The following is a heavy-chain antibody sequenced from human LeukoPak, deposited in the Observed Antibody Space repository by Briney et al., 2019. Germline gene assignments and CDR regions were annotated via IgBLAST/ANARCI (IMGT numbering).Heavy chain of an antibody. CDR2: ISYDGSNK. D-gene: IGHD4-11*01. CDR1: GFTFSSYA. J-gene: IGHJ4*02. Sequence: GGSLRLSCAASGFTFSSYAMHWVRQAPGKGLEWVAVISYDGSNKYYADSVKGRFTISRDNSKNTLYLQMNSLRAEDTAVYYCARDDHPYSHRRYWGQGTLVTVSS. V-gene: IGHV3-30-3*01. CDR3: ARDDHPYSHRRY.